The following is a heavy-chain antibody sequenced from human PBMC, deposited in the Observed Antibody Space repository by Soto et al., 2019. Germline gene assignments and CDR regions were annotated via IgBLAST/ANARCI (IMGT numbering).Heavy chain of an antibody. CDR2: IYPGDSDT. CDR3: ARRITMARGVVPHAFDI. D-gene: IGHD3-10*01. CDR1: GYSFTNYW. V-gene: IGHV5-51*01. J-gene: IGHJ3*02. Sequence: GESLKISCKGSGYSFTNYWIGWVRQMPGEALEWMGLIYPGDSDTRYSPSFQGQVTISADKSINTAYLQWSSLKAADTAMYYCARRITMARGVVPHAFDIWGQGTVVTVSS.